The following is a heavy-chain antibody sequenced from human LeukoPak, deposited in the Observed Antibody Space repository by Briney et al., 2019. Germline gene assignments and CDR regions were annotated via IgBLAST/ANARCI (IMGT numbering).Heavy chain of an antibody. V-gene: IGHV4-59*01. J-gene: IGHJ1*01. D-gene: IGHD6-13*01. CDR2: IYYSGST. CDR1: GGSISSYY. CDR3: ARDAAPYSGGWYPGVGGRHY. Sequence: TSETLSLTCTVSGGSISSYYWSWIRQPPGKGLEWIGYIYYSGSTNYNPSLKSRVTISVDTSKNQFSLKLSSVTAADTAVYYCARDAAPYSGGWYPGVGGRHYWGQGTVVAVPS.